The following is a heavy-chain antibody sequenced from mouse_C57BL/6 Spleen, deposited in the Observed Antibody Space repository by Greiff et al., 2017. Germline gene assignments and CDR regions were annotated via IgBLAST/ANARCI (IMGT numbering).Heavy chain of an antibody. CDR3: ARRGGSSPHYYAMDY. CDR1: GYTFTSYW. V-gene: IGHV1-64*01. J-gene: IGHJ4*01. CDR2: IHPNSGST. D-gene: IGHD1-1*01. Sequence: QVQLKQSGAELVKPGASVKLSCKASGYTFTSYWVHWVKQRPGQGLEWIGMIHPNSGSTNYNEKFKSKATLTVDKSSSTAYMQLSSLTSEDSAVYYCARRGGSSPHYYAMDYGGQGTSVTVSS.